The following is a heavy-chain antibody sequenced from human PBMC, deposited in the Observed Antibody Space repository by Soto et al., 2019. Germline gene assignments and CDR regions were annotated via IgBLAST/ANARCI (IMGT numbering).Heavy chain of an antibody. J-gene: IGHJ4*02. CDR2: ISYDGSNK. CDR3: AKDPRGQQLARDY. V-gene: IGHV3-30*18. D-gene: IGHD6-13*01. Sequence: QVQLVESGGGVVQPGRSLRLSCAASGFTFSSYGMHWVRQAPGKGLEWVAVISYDGSNKYYADSVKGRFTISRDNSKNTLYVQMNSLRAEDTAVYYCAKDPRGQQLARDYWGQGTLVTVSS. CDR1: GFTFSSYG.